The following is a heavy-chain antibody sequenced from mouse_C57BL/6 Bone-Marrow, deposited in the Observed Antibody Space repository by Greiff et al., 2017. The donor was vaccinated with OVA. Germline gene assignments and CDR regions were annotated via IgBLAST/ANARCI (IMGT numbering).Heavy chain of an antibody. D-gene: IGHD1-1*01. CDR2: IYPRSGNT. CDR1: GYTFTSYG. Sequence: VQLQQSGAELARPGASVKLSCKASGYTFTSYGISWVKQRTGQGLEWIGEIYPRSGNTYYNEKFKGKATLTADKSSSTAYMELRSLTSEDSAVYFCARDITTVVATDFDYWGQGTTLTVSS. J-gene: IGHJ2*01. V-gene: IGHV1-81*01. CDR3: ARDITTVVATDFDY.